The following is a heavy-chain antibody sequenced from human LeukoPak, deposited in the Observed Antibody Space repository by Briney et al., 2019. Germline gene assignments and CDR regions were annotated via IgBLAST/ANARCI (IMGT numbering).Heavy chain of an antibody. CDR3: ARARAAAGTEFDY. Sequence: SVKVSSKASGGTFSSYAISWVRQAPGQGLEWMGGIIPIFGTANYAQKFQGRVTITADESTSTAYMELSSLRSEDTAVYYCARARAAAGTEFDYWGQGTLVTVSS. CDR2: IIPIFGTA. J-gene: IGHJ4*02. CDR1: GGTFSSYA. D-gene: IGHD6-13*01. V-gene: IGHV1-69*01.